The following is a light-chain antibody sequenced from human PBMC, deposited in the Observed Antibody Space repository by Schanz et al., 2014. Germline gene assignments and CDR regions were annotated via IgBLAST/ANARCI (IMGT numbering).Light chain of an antibody. Sequence: QSVLTQPPSVSGAPGQRVTISCTGSSSNIGAGYDVHWYQQVPGTAPKVLIYGDNNRPSGVPDRFSRSKSGTSASLAITGLQAEDEADYYCQSYDSSLSVVFGGGTKVTVL. CDR1: SSNIGAGYD. CDR2: GDN. J-gene: IGLJ2*01. V-gene: IGLV1-40*01. CDR3: QSYDSSLSVV.